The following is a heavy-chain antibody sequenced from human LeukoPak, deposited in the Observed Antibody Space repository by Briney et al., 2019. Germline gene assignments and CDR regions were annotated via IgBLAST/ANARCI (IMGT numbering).Heavy chain of an antibody. D-gene: IGHD3-10*01. V-gene: IGHV3-23*01. CDR2: ISGSGGGP. Sequence: GGSLRLSCAASGFTFSKYAMSWVRQAPGKGLEWASGISGSGGGPYYADSGKGRFTISRDNSENTLYLQMNSLRPDDTAVYYCARDRDGTGNYPLDYWGQGALVIVSS. CDR3: ARDRDGTGNYPLDY. CDR1: GFTFSKYA. J-gene: IGHJ4*02.